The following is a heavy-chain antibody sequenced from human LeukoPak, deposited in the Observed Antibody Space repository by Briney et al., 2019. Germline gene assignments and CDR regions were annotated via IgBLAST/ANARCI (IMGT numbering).Heavy chain of an antibody. CDR2: IYYSGTT. V-gene: IGHV4-59*01. CDR3: AGKTVVAGTENFDY. D-gene: IGHD6-19*01. J-gene: IGHJ4*02. Sequence: SETLSLTCTVSRGSITNYYWSWIRQPPGQGRGWLGYIYYSGTTNYNPSLRRRVTISVDTSKNQFSLNPSSVTAADTAVYYCAGKTVVAGTENFDYWGQGILVTVSS. CDR1: RGSITNYY.